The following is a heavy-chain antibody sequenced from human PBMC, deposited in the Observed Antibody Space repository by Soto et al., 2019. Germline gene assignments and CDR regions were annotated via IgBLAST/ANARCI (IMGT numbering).Heavy chain of an antibody. CDR1: VGSIAVGANY. Sequence: PSETLSVTCTVSVGSIAVGANYWSWIRQHPGKGLEWIGYIYYSGSTFYNPSLTSRATISVDMSMNQFSLKLSSVTAADTAVYYCARYGGGYRFDYWGQGTMVTVSS. CDR2: IYYSGST. D-gene: IGHD3-16*01. J-gene: IGHJ4*02. CDR3: ARYGGGYRFDY. V-gene: IGHV4-31*03.